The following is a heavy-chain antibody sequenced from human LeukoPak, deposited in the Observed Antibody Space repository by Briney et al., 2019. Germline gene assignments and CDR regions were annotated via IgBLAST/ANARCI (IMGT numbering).Heavy chain of an antibody. CDR1: GFTFSIYW. CDR2: IKQDGSEK. CDR3: ASHQEWQLPSGFDI. J-gene: IGHJ3*02. V-gene: IGHV3-7*05. D-gene: IGHD2-15*01. Sequence: GGSLRLSCADPGFTFSIYWMSWVRQAPGQGLEWVANIKQDGSEKYYMDSLKGPFTISRDNAKNSQDLQMNSLRAEDTAVYYCASHQEWQLPSGFDIWGQGTMVTVSS.